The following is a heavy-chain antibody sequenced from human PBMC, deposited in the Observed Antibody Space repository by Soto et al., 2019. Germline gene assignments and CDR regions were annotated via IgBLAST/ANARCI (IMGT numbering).Heavy chain of an antibody. CDR3: AQKLMITFGGVIAEYYYYGMYV. CDR2: IIPIFGTA. Sequence: GASVKVSCKASGGTFSSYAISWVRQAPGQGLEWMGGIIPIFGTANYAQKFQGRVTITADESTSTAYMELSSLRSEDTAVYYCAQKLMITFGGVIAEYYYYGMYVWGQGTTVTVSS. J-gene: IGHJ6*02. V-gene: IGHV1-69*13. D-gene: IGHD3-16*02. CDR1: GGTFSSYA.